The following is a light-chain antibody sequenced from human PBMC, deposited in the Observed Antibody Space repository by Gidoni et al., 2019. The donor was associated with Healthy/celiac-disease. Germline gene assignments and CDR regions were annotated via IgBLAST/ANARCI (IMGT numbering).Light chain of an antibody. CDR2: AAS. CDR1: QSISSY. CDR3: QQSYSTPRYT. V-gene: IGKV1-39*01. Sequence: DIQMTQSPSYLSASVGDRVTITCRASQSISSYLNWYQQKPGKAPQLLIYAASSLHSGVPSRFSCSGSGTYLTLTISSLQPEDFATYYCQQSYSTPRYTFGQGTKLEIK. J-gene: IGKJ2*01.